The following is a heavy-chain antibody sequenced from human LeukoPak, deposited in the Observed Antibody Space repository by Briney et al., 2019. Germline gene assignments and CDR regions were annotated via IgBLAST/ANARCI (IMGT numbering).Heavy chain of an antibody. Sequence: SETLSLTCTVSGCSISSSSYYCGWIRQPPGKGLEWIGSIYYSGSTYYNPSLKSRVTISVDTSKNQFSLKLSSVGVADTAVYYCARLLYEWELLRPDYWGQGTLVTVSS. J-gene: IGHJ4*02. CDR2: IYYSGST. D-gene: IGHD1-26*01. V-gene: IGHV4-39*01. CDR1: GCSISSSSYY. CDR3: ARLLYEWELLRPDY.